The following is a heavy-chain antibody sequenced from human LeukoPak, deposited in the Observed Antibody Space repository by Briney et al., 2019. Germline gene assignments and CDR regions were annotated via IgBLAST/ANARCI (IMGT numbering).Heavy chain of an antibody. CDR1: GFTFSSYS. D-gene: IGHD3-3*01. Sequence: PGGSLRLSCAASGFTFSSYSMNWVRQAPGKGLEWVANIKQDGSEKYYVDSVKGRFTISRDNAKNSLYLQMNSLRAEDTAVYYCARDFYYDFWSGCMDVWGQGTTVTVSS. J-gene: IGHJ6*02. V-gene: IGHV3-7*01. CDR2: IKQDGSEK. CDR3: ARDFYYDFWSGCMDV.